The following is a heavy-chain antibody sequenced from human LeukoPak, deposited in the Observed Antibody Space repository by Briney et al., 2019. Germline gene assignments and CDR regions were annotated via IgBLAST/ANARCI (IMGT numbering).Heavy chain of an antibody. CDR3: VRGELGDFDN. Sequence: SETLSLTCTVSGYSISRSYLWGWVRQPLGKAPEWIGSTSHDGSSYQNPSLKSRVTISIDTSKNQFSLKMTSLTAADTAVYYCVRGELGDFDNWGQGILVTVSS. D-gene: IGHD7-27*01. J-gene: IGHJ4*02. CDR1: GYSISRSYL. CDR2: TSHDGSS. V-gene: IGHV4-38-2*02.